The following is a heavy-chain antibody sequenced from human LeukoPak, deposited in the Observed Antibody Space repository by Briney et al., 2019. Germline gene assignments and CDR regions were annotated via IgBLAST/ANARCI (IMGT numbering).Heavy chain of an antibody. CDR3: SRDLRGRDDY. Sequence: GGSPRLSCAASGFTFSSYGMHWVRQAPGKGLEWVAVIWYDGSNKYYADSVKGRFTISRDNAKNTLYLQMNSLRAEDTAVYYCSRDLRGRDDYWGQGILVIVSS. CDR2: IWYDGSNK. J-gene: IGHJ4*02. CDR1: GFTFSSYG. V-gene: IGHV3-33*01. D-gene: IGHD5-24*01.